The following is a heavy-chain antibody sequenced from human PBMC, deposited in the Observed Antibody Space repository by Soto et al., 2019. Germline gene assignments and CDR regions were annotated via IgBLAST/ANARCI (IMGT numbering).Heavy chain of an antibody. J-gene: IGHJ6*02. Sequence: GSLRLSCAASGFTFSSYSMNWVRQAPGKGLEWVSYINSSSSTINYADTVKGRITISRDNAKNSKYMQMNSLRDEDTALYYFAREIMITFGGVIAPAYGMDVWGQGTTVTVSS. CDR2: INSSSSTI. CDR1: GFTFSSYS. CDR3: AREIMITFGGVIAPAYGMDV. D-gene: IGHD3-16*02. V-gene: IGHV3-48*02.